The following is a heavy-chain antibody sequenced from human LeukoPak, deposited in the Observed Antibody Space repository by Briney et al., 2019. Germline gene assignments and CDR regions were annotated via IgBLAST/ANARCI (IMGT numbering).Heavy chain of an antibody. CDR2: ISGNGGRT. V-gene: IGHV3-23*01. Sequence: GGSLRLSCAASGFTFNNYAMSWVRQAPGKGLEWVAAISGNGGRTYYTDSVKGRFTISRDNPKNTLYLLMNSLGAEDTALYYYAKEQTSSGYFDYWGQGTLVTVSS. CDR1: GFTFNNYA. D-gene: IGHD3-10*01. J-gene: IGHJ4*02. CDR3: AKEQTSSGYFDY.